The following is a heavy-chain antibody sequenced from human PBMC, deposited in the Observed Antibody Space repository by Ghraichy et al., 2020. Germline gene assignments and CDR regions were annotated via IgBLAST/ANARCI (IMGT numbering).Heavy chain of an antibody. CDR1: GGSISSSDYY. V-gene: IGHV4-39*01. J-gene: IGHJ4*02. CDR2: IYYTGNT. CDR3: ARHVTTGGYEYYFDY. D-gene: IGHD3-16*01. Sequence: SETLSLTCTVSGGSISSSDYYWALIRQPPGKGLEWIANIYYTGNTYYNPSLKSRVTISIDTSKNQFSLKLSSVTAADTAVYYCARHVTTGGYEYYFDYWGQGTLVTVSS.